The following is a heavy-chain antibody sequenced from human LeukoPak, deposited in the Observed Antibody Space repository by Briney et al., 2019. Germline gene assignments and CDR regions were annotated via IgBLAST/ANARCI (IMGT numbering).Heavy chain of an antibody. D-gene: IGHD6-13*01. CDR3: ARQQLVPHLDY. Sequence: SETLSLTCTVSGGSISSSSYYWGWIRQPPGKGLEWIGSIYYSGSTYYNPSLKSRVTISVDTSKNQFSLKLSSVTAADTAVYYCARQQLVPHLDYWGQGTLVTVSS. CDR1: GGSISSSSYY. V-gene: IGHV4-39*07. J-gene: IGHJ4*02. CDR2: IYYSGST.